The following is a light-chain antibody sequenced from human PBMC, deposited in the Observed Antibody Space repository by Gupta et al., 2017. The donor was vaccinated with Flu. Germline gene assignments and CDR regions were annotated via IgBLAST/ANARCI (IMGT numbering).Light chain of an antibody. CDR2: RAS. J-gene: IGKJ3*01. CDR1: QNIDSH. Sequence: IKLTQSPSSLSASAGDSVTITCRASQNIDSHLNWYQQRSGKAPKVLIYRASTLQGGVPSRFSGSASGTDFTLTINNLRPEEFATYSCQQTHSSPSNFGHGTKVHV. CDR3: QQTHSSPSN. V-gene: IGKV1-39*01.